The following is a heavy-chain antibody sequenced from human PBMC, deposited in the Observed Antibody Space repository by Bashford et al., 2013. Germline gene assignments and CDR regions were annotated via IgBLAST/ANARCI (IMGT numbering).Heavy chain of an antibody. V-gene: IGHV3-21*01. D-gene: IGHD6-19*01. CDR2: ISSSSRYI. Sequence: GGSLRLSCAASGFTFSNNWMHWVRQAPGKGLEWVSCISSSSRYIYYADSVKGRFTISRDNAKNSLYLQMNSPRAEDTAVYYCALGLGWFDPWGQGTLVTVSS. J-gene: IGHJ5*02. CDR3: ALGLGWFDP. CDR1: GFTFSNNW.